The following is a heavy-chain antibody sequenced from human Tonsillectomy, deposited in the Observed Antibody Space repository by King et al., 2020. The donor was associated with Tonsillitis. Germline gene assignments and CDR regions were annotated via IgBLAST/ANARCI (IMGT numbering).Heavy chain of an antibody. V-gene: IGHV4-38-2*01. CDR3: ARVAPYSDAFDI. D-gene: IGHD2-15*01. CDR1: GYSISSDYY. CDR2: IYHSGST. J-gene: IGHJ3*02. Sequence: LQLQESGPGLVKPSETLSLTCAVSGYSISSDYYWGWIRQPPGKGLEWVGTIYHSGSTYYNPSLKSRLTISVDTSKNQFSLKLSSVTAADTAVYYCARVAPYSDAFDIWGQGKMVTVSS.